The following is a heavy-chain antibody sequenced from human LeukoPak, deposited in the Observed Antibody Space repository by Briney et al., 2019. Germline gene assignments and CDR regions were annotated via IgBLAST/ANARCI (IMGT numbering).Heavy chain of an antibody. CDR2: IRYDGSNK. D-gene: IGHD3-22*01. CDR1: GFTFSSYG. J-gene: IGHJ3*02. Sequence: PGGSLRLSCAASGFTFSSYGSHWVRQAPGKGLEWVAFIRYDGSNKYYADSVKGRFTISRDNSKNTLYLQMNSLRAEDTAAYYCARYSSGYSDAFDIWGQGTMVTVSS. V-gene: IGHV3-30*02. CDR3: ARYSSGYSDAFDI.